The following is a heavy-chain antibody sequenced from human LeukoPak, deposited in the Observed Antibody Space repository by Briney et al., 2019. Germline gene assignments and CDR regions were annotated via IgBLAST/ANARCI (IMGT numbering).Heavy chain of an antibody. D-gene: IGHD5-18*01. CDR1: GGSISSGGYY. V-gene: IGHV4-31*03. J-gene: IGHJ4*02. CDR3: ARVRSPSYVDY. CDR2: IYHSGST. Sequence: SETLSLTCTVSGGSISSGGYYWTWIRQHPGKGLEWIGYIYHSGSTYYSPSLKSRLTISVDTSKNQFSLKLSSVTAADTAVYYCARVRSPSYVDYWGQGTLVTVSS.